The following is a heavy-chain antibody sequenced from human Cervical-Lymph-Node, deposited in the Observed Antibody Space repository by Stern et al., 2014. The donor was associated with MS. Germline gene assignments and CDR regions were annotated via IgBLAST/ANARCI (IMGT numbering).Heavy chain of an antibody. D-gene: IGHD4-17*01. Sequence: QVQLVESGPGLVKPSETLSLTCTVSSGSLGTYYWSWIRQPPGTGLEWIGYIYYSGGTNYNPSLKSRVTISIDTSKNQFSLKLSSVTSADTAVYYCARVVGYGDYWIDYWGQGTLVTVSS. J-gene: IGHJ4*02. CDR3: ARVVGYGDYWIDY. CDR1: SGSLGTYY. V-gene: IGHV4-59*01. CDR2: IYYSGGT.